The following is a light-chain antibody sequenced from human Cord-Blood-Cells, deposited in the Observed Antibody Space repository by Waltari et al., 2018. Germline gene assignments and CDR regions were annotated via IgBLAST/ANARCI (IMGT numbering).Light chain of an antibody. CDR1: KLGDNY. Sequence: SYELTQPPSVSVSPGQTASITCPGDKLGDNYACWYQQKPGQSPVLVIYQESKRPSGIPARFSGSNSGNTATLTISGTQAMDEADYYCQAWDSSTPAVVFGGGTKLTVL. CDR2: QES. CDR3: QAWDSSTPAVV. J-gene: IGLJ2*01. V-gene: IGLV3-1*01.